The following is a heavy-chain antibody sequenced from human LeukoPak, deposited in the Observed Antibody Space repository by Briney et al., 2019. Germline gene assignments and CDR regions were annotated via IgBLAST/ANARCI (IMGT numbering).Heavy chain of an antibody. V-gene: IGHV3-21*01. CDR1: GFTFSHYT. J-gene: IGHJ4*02. CDR3: AGALGYCNNGLCYGGSLPPNVDY. Sequence: PGGSLRLSCTASGFTFSHYTINWVRQAPGKGLECVSSISSTSTYITYADSVKGRFTISRDNAKNSLYLRMNSLRDEDTAVYYCAGALGYCNNGLCYGGSLPPNVDYWGQGTLVTVS. D-gene: IGHD2-8*01. CDR2: ISSTSTYI.